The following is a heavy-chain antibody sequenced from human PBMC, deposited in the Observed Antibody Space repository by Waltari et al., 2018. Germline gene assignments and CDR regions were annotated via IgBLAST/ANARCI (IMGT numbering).Heavy chain of an antibody. CDR2: INEDGSEK. J-gene: IGHJ4*02. CDR1: GFSFSSYW. Sequence: EVQLVESGGGLVQPGGSLRLSCAASGFSFSSYWMTWVRQAPGKGLGGVASINEDGSEKQYVDSVKGRFTISRDNAKNSLYLQMNSLRADDTAVYYCARDSTRRFDYWGQGTLVTVSS. V-gene: IGHV3-7*01. D-gene: IGHD6-6*01. CDR3: ARDSTRRFDY.